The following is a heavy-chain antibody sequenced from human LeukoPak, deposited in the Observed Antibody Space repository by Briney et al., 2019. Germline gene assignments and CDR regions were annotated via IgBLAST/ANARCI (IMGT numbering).Heavy chain of an antibody. CDR1: GFTFSDYY. D-gene: IGHD1-26*01. V-gene: IGHV3-11*01. Sequence: PGGSLRLSCAASGFTFSDYYMSWIRQAPGKELEWVSYISSSGSTIYYADSVKGRFTISRDNAKNSLYLQMNSLRAEDTAVYYCARVARIVGATSLDYWGQGTLVTVSS. CDR2: ISSSGSTI. CDR3: ARVARIVGATSLDY. J-gene: IGHJ4*02.